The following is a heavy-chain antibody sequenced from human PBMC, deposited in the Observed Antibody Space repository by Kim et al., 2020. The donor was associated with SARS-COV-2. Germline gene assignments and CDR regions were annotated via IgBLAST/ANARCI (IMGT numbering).Heavy chain of an antibody. CDR3: ARDRSVDY. V-gene: IGHV3-7*01. CDR2: SEK. Sequence: SEKYKVDSTKARVTTTRDNAKNTLYLQMESLRAEDTAVYYCARDRSVDYWGQGTLVTVSS. D-gene: IGHD1-26*01. J-gene: IGHJ4*02.